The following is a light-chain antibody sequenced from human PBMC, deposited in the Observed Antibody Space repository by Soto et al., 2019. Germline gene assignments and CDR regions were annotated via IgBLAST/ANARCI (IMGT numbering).Light chain of an antibody. CDR2: GAS. V-gene: IGKV3-20*01. Sequence: EIVLTQSPGTLSLSPGERVTLSCRASQSVSSSYLAWYQQKPGQAPRLLIYGASSRATGIPDRFSGSGSGTDFTLSIRRLEPEDFAVYYCQQYGSSITFGQGTRLEIE. CDR3: QQYGSSIT. J-gene: IGKJ5*01. CDR1: QSVSSSY.